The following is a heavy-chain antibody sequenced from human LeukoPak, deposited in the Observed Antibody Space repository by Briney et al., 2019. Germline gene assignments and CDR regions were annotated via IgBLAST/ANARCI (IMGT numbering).Heavy chain of an antibody. J-gene: IGHJ4*02. CDR1: WFTVITNA. CDR2: LYSDGNT. D-gene: IGHD1-14*01. V-gene: IGHV3-53*01. CDR3: ARGVEPLAANTLAY. Sequence: GGSLRLSFTSSWFTVITNAMTWVRQAPGKGLEWVSVLYSDGNTKYADSLQGRFTISRDNSKNTLYLEMNSLSPDDTAVYYCARGVEPLAANTLAYWGQGTLVTVSS.